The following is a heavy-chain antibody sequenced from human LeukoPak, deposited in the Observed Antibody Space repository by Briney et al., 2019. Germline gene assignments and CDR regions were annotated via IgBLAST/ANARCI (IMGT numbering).Heavy chain of an antibody. CDR3: ARYLPAIAVAAHFDY. V-gene: IGHV1-2*02. D-gene: IGHD6-19*01. CDR2: INPNSGGT. J-gene: IGHJ4*02. CDR1: GYTFTGYY. Sequence: ASVKVSYKASGYTFTGYYMHWVRQAPGQGLEWMGWINPNSGGTNYAQKFQGRVTMTRDTSISTAYMELSRLRSDDTAVYYCARYLPAIAVAAHFDYWGQGTLVTVSS.